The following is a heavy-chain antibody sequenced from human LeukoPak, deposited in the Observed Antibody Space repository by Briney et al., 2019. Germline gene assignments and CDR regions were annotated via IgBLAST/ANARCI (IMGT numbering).Heavy chain of an antibody. CDR2: INPNSGGT. V-gene: IGHV1-2*02. J-gene: IGHJ5*02. CDR1: GYTFTGYY. Sequence: GASVKVSCKASGYTFTGYYMHWVRQAPGQGLEWMGWINPNSGGTNYAQKFQGRVTMTRDTSISTAYMELSRLRSDDTAVYYCARVGEYYDFWSGFLNWFDPWGQGTLVTVSS. CDR3: ARVGEYYDFWSGFLNWFDP. D-gene: IGHD3-3*01.